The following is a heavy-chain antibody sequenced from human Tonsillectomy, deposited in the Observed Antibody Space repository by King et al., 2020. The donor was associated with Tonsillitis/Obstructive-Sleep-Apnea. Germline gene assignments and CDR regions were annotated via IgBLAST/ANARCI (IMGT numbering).Heavy chain of an antibody. Sequence: QLVQSGAEVKKPGSSVKVSCKASGGTFSSYAISWVRQAPGQGLEWMGRIIPILGIANYAQKFQGRVTITADKSTSTAYMELSSLRSEDTAVYYCARDYGGNPEHAFDIWGQGTMVTVSS. CDR2: IIPILGIA. CDR3: ARDYGGNPEHAFDI. V-gene: IGHV1-69*09. CDR1: GGTFSSYA. J-gene: IGHJ3*02. D-gene: IGHD4-23*01.